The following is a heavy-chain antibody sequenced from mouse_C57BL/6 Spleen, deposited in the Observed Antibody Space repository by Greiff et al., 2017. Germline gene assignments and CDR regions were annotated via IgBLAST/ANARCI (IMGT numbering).Heavy chain of an antibody. CDR1: GFNIKDYY. CDR2: IDPEDGDT. CDR3: RNYGSSEYWYFDV. V-gene: IGHV14-1*01. D-gene: IGHD1-1*01. J-gene: IGHJ1*03. Sequence: EVQLQQSGAELVRPGASVKLSCTASGFNIKDYYMHWVKQRPEQGLEWIGRIDPEDGDTEYAPKFQGKATMTADTSSNTAYLQLSSLTSEDTAVYYCRNYGSSEYWYFDVWGTGTTVTVSS.